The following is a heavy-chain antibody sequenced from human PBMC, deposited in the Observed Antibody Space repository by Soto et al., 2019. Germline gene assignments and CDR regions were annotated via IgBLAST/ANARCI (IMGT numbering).Heavy chain of an antibody. CDR2: IFYNGTA. Sequence: LSLTCSVSGGSVSSGSFHWSWIRQPPGKGLQFIGSIFYNGTANYSPSLKNRVSISIDTSQSQFFLQLISVAAADTAVYYCARIGGWYDIDFWGQGSLVTVYS. J-gene: IGHJ4*02. V-gene: IGHV4-61*01. D-gene: IGHD6-19*01. CDR1: GGSVSSGSFH. CDR3: ARIGGWYDIDF.